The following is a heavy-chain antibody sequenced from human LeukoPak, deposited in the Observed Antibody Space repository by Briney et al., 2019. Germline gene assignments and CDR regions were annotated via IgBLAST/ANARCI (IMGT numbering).Heavy chain of an antibody. D-gene: IGHD2-2*01. V-gene: IGHV4-61*01. J-gene: IGHJ6*02. CDR3: ARGSYCTSASCHYGVDV. Sequence: SETLSLTCTVSGGSVSSGYSYWSWIRQPPGEGLEWIGYIYYSGTTNYNASLKSRVTISVDTSKNQFSLKLNSVTAADTAVYFCARGSYCTSASCHYGVDVWGQGTTVTVSS. CDR1: GGSVSSGYSY. CDR2: IYYSGTT.